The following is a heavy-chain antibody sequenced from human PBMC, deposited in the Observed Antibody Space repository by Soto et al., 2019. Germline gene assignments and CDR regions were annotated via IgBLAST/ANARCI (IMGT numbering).Heavy chain of an antibody. Sequence: GGSLRLSCAASGFTFSSYVFHWVRQTPGKGLEWVGLISHEGNKQYADSVKDRFIIARDNSKNELHLEMNSLRAEDTALYYCAREDESSGYAGTFYHWGQGTLVTVSS. CDR3: AREDESSGYAGTFYH. J-gene: IGHJ1*01. CDR2: ISHEGNK. CDR1: GFTFSSYV. V-gene: IGHV3-30-3*01. D-gene: IGHD3-22*01.